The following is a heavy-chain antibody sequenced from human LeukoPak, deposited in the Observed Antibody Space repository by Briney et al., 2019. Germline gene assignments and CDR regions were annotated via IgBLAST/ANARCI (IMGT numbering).Heavy chain of an antibody. CDR2: ISSSSSYI. CDR1: GFTFSSYS. V-gene: IGHV3-21*01. J-gene: IGHJ4*02. CDR3: ARDYGSSWYFDY. D-gene: IGHD6-13*01. Sequence: PGGSLRLSCAASGFTFSSYSMNWVRQAPGKGLEWVSSISSSSSYIYYADSVKGRFTISRDNAKNSLYLQMNSLRAEDTAVYYCARDYGSSWYFDYWGQGTLVTVSS.